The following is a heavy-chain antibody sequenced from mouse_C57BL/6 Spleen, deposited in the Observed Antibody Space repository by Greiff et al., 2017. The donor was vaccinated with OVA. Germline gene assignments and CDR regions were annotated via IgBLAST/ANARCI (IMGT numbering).Heavy chain of an antibody. J-gene: IGHJ3*01. CDR1: GYTFTSYD. D-gene: IGHD1-1*01. CDR2: IYPRDGST. Sequence: VQLQQSGPELVKPGASVKLSCKASGYTFTSYDINWVKQRPGQGLEWIGWIYPRDGSTKYNEKFKGKATLTVDTSSSTAYMELHSLTSEDSAVYFCARQGLAYYGSSPDWFAYWGQGTLVTVSA. CDR3: ARQGLAYYGSSPDWFAY. V-gene: IGHV1-85*01.